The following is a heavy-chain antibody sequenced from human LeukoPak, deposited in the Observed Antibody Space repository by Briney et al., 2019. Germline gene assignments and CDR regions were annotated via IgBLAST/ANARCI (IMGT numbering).Heavy chain of an antibody. D-gene: IGHD1-26*01. CDR2: ISYDGSNK. J-gene: IGHJ3*02. Sequence: PGGSLGLSCAASGFTFSSYAMHWVRQAPGKGLEWVAVISYDGSNKYYADSVKGRFTISRDNSKNTLYLQMNSLRAEDTAVYYCARVGAHDAFDIWGQGTMVTVSS. V-gene: IGHV3-30-3*01. CDR1: GFTFSSYA. CDR3: ARVGAHDAFDI.